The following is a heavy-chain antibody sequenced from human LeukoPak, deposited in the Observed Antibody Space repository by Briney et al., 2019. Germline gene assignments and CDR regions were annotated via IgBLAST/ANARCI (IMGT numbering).Heavy chain of an antibody. CDR2: IKQDGSEK. D-gene: IGHD4-17*01. Sequence: PGGSLRLSCAASGFTFSNYWMSWVRQAPGKGLEWAANIKQDGSEKYCVDSVKGRFTISRDNAKNSLYLQMNSLRAVDTAVYYCARQGYGDYYFQHWGQGTLVTVSS. CDR1: GFTFSNYW. V-gene: IGHV3-7*01. CDR3: ARQGYGDYYFQH. J-gene: IGHJ1*01.